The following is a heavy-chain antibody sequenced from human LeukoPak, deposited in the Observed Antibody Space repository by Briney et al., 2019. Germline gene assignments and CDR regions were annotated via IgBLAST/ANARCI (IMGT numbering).Heavy chain of an antibody. CDR3: ARVSRDIVVVPAAMKGGSYNWFDP. V-gene: IGHV4-38-2*02. CDR1: GYSISSGYY. CDR2: IYHSGST. Sequence: SETLSLTCTVSGYSISSGYYWGWIRQPPGKGLEWIGSIYHSGSTYYNPSLKSRVTISVDTSKNQFSLKLSSVTAADTAVYYCARVSRDIVVVPAAMKGGSYNWFDPWGQGTLVTVSS. D-gene: IGHD2-2*01. J-gene: IGHJ5*02.